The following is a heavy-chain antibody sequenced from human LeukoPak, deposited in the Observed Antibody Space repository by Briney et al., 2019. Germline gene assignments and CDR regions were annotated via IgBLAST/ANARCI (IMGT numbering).Heavy chain of an antibody. D-gene: IGHD6-13*01. CDR1: AGSISGYN. V-gene: IGHV4-4*07. CDR2: ISPSVST. CDR3: AKGGIAAADLAYFDY. J-gene: IGHJ4*02. Sequence: PSETLSLTCTVSAGSISGYNWSRIRQPAGKGLEWIGRISPSVSTNYNPSLKSRVTMSVDTSRNQFSLNLSSVTAADTAVYYCAKGGIAAADLAYFDYWGQGTLVTVSS.